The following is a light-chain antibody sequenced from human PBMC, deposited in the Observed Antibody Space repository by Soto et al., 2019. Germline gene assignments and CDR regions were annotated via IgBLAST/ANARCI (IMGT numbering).Light chain of an antibody. CDR2: AAS. J-gene: IGKJ2*01. Sequence: DVQMTQSPSSLSASVGDRVTITCRASRDISSSLSWYQQKPGKVPQLLIYAASTLHAGVQSRFSGSGFGTFFTLTINSLEPEDVATYYCQKYNSAPTTFGRGTRLEIK. CDR1: RDISSS. V-gene: IGKV1-27*01. CDR3: QKYNSAPTT.